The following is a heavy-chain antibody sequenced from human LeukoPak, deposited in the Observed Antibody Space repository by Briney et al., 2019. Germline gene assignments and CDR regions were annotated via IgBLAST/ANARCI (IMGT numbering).Heavy chain of an antibody. V-gene: IGHV1-69*13. CDR3: ARGGEYCSGGSCYSGYYYYGMDV. CDR2: IIPIFGTA. J-gene: IGHJ6*02. CDR1: GGTFSSYA. D-gene: IGHD2-15*01. Sequence: GASVKVSCKASGGTFSSYAISWVRQAPGQGLEWMGGIIPIFGTANYAQKFQGRVTITADESTSTAYMELSSLRSEDTAVYYCARGGEYCSGGSCYSGYYYYGMDVWGQGTTVTVSS.